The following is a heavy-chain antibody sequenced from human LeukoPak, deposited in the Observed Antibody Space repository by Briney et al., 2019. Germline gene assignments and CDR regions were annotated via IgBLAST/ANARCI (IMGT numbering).Heavy chain of an antibody. CDR3: ARDGPDWDY. J-gene: IGHJ4*02. CDR1: GFTFSSFA. V-gene: IGHV3-30-3*01. Sequence: GGSLRLSCAASGFTFSSFAMNWVRQAPGKGLEWVAVISYDGSNKYYADSVKGRFTISRDNSKNTLYLQMNSLRAEDTAVYYCARDGPDWDYWGQGTLVTVSS. D-gene: IGHD3/OR15-3a*01. CDR2: ISYDGSNK.